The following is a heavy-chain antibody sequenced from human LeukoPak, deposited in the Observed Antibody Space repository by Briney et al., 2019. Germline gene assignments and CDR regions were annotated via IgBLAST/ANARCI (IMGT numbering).Heavy chain of an antibody. Sequence: SETLSLTCTVSGGSISSGSYYWSWIRQPAGKGLEWIGRIQTSGSTNYNPSLKSRVTISVDTSKNQFSLKLSSVTAADTAVYYCAREGIAAAGPDWGQGTLVTVSS. CDR3: AREGIAAAGPD. D-gene: IGHD6-13*01. CDR1: GGSISSGSYY. J-gene: IGHJ4*02. V-gene: IGHV4-61*02. CDR2: IQTSGST.